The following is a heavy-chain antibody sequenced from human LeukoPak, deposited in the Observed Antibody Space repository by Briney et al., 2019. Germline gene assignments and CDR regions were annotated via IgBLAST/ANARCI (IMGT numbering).Heavy chain of an antibody. CDR2: ISGSGDST. D-gene: IGHD3-10*01. V-gene: IGHV3-23*01. Sequence: GGSLRLSSTASGFTFSSCAMSWVRQAPGKGLEWVSAISGSGDSTYYADSVKGRFTISRDNSKNTLYLQMNGLRAEDTAVYYCAKGLRNYYGSGNDYWGQGTLVTVSS. CDR3: AKGLRNYYGSGNDY. J-gene: IGHJ4*02. CDR1: GFTFSSCA.